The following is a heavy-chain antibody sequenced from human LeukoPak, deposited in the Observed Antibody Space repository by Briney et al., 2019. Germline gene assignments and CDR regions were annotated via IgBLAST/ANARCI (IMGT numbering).Heavy chain of an antibody. V-gene: IGHV1-8*01. D-gene: IGHD1-26*01. CDR2: MNPNSGNT. CDR3: ARGCRSGSRVRGGYYFDY. J-gene: IGHJ4*02. CDR1: GYTFTGYD. Sequence: GASVKVSCKASGYTFTGYDINWVRQATGQGLEWMGWMNPNSGNTGYAQKFQGRVTMTRNTSISTAYMELSSLRSEDTAVYYCARGCRSGSRVRGGYYFDYWGQGTLVTVSS.